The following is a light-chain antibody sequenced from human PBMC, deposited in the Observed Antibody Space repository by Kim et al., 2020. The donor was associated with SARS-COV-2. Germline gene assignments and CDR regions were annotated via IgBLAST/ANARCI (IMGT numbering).Light chain of an antibody. V-gene: IGKV1-6*01. J-gene: IGKJ2*01. CDR2: AAS. CDR3: IQDSGYPYT. CDR1: QNIGND. Sequence: AIHMTQSPSSLSASVGDRVTITCRASQNIGNDLGWYQQKPGKAPKLLIFAASSLQSGVPSRFSGSGSGTDFTLTISSLQPEDCATYYCIQDSGYPYTFGKGTKLEN.